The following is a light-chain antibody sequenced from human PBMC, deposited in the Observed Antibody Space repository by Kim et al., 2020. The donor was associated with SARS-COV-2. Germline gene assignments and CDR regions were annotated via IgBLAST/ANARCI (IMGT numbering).Light chain of an antibody. CDR3: QSYASDNWV. CDR2: ENN. CDR1: SGSIVDDY. Sequence: NFMLTQPPSVSESPGKTVTISCTRSSGSIVDDYVQWYQQRPGTSPTSVIYENNQRPSGVPDRFSGSIDSSSNSASLTISGLKTEDEADYYCQSYASDNWVFGGGTKVTVL. J-gene: IGLJ3*02. V-gene: IGLV6-57*01.